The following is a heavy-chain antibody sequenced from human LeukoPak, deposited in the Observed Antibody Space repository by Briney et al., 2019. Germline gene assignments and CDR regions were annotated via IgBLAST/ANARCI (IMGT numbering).Heavy chain of an antibody. Sequence: PGGSLRLPCAASGFTVSSNYMSWVRQAPGKGLEWVSVLYSGGSTYYADSVKGRFTISRDNSKNTLYLQLNSLRAEDTAVYYCARAQYCSGGSCPLGRFDYWGQGTLVTVSS. CDR2: LYSGGST. J-gene: IGHJ4*02. V-gene: IGHV3-53*05. CDR1: GFTVSSNY. CDR3: ARAQYCSGGSCPLGRFDY. D-gene: IGHD2-15*01.